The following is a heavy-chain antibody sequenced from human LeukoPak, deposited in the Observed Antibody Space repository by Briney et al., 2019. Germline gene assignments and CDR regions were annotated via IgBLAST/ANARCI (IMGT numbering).Heavy chain of an antibody. V-gene: IGHV4-38-2*02. CDR2: IDHSGTT. Sequence: SETLSLTCTVSDYSINSGYYWGWIRQPPGKGLEWIGSIDHSGTTYYNPSLKSRVTISVDTSKNQFSLKLSSVTAADTAVYYCARDDETGYVGNAFDIWGQGTMVTVSS. CDR3: ARDDETGYVGNAFDI. CDR1: DYSINSGYY. J-gene: IGHJ3*02. D-gene: IGHD5-12*01.